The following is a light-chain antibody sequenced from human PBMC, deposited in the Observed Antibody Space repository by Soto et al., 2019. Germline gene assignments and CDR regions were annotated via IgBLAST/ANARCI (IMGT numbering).Light chain of an antibody. V-gene: IGKV3-15*01. CDR2: GAS. CDR3: QQCYMGWT. CDR1: QSVSDN. Sequence: EIVMTQSPATLSVSPGERATLSCRAGQSVSDNLAWYQQRPGQAPRLLFYGASTRATGVPVRFSASGSGTEFTLTISSLQSEDFAVYYCQQCYMGWTFGQGTKVDFK. J-gene: IGKJ1*01.